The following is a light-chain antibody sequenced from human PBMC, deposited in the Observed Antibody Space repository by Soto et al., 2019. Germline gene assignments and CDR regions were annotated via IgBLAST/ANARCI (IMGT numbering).Light chain of an antibody. J-gene: IGKJ5*01. CDR3: QQAAGFPIT. Sequence: DIQMTQSPSSLSASVGDRVTITRRASQRIVTHLNWYQQKPGKAPKLLIYAASSLQSGVPSRFSGSGSGTDFTLTISSLQPEDFATYYCQQAAGFPITFGQGTRLEIK. V-gene: IGKV1-39*01. CDR2: AAS. CDR1: QRIVTH.